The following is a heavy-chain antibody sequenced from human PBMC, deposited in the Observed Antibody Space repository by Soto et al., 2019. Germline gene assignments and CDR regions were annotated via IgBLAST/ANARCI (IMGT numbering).Heavy chain of an antibody. Sequence: SETLSLTCTVSGGSINNNYYYWGWVRQPPGKGLEWIASISRSGTTYYNPSLKSRVTKSIDTSRNQFSLKLTPVTAADTAVYYCARHIAKYSSGWQTNWFDPWGQGTLVTVSS. D-gene: IGHD6-19*01. CDR2: ISRSGTT. J-gene: IGHJ5*02. V-gene: IGHV4-39*01. CDR3: ARHIAKYSSGWQTNWFDP. CDR1: GGSINNNYYY.